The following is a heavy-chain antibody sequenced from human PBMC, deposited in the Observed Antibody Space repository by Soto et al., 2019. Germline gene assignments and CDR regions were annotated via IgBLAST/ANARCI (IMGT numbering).Heavy chain of an antibody. CDR3: ARVGEIVGDY. V-gene: IGHV4-31*03. CDR1: GGSIRSRGHY. D-gene: IGHD4-17*01. CDR2: IYYSGST. J-gene: IGHJ4*02. Sequence: QVQLQESGPGMVQPSQTLSLTCTFSGGSIRSRGHYWSWIRQHPGKGLEWIGYIYYSGSTYYNPSLKSRVTISVDTSQNQFSLNLNSVTAADTAVYYCARVGEIVGDYWGQGTLVTVSS.